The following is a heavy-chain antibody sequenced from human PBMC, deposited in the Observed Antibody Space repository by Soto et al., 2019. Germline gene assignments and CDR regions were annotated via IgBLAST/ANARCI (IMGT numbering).Heavy chain of an antibody. D-gene: IGHD2-2*01. CDR2: VSGGGVST. CDR1: GFTFSSYA. CDR3: AKSREAIIGYCSSTSCPYYFDY. J-gene: IGHJ4*02. Sequence: PGGSLRLSCAASGFTFSSYAMSWVRQAPGKELEWVSTVSGGGVSTYYADSVKGRFTISRDNSKNTLCLQMNSLRAEDTAVYYCAKSREAIIGYCSSTSCPYYFDYWGQGTLVTVSS. V-gene: IGHV3-23*01.